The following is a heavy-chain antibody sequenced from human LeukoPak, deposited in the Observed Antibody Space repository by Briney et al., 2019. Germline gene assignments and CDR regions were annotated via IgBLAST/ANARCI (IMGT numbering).Heavy chain of an antibody. V-gene: IGHV4-4*02. J-gene: IGHJ4*02. CDR1: GGSISSSNW. CDR3: ARGSGGFSYSPYYFDY. D-gene: IGHD5-18*01. CDR2: INHSGST. Sequence: SETLSLTCAVSGGSISSSNWWSWVRQPPGKGLEWIGEINHSGSTNYNPSLKSRVTISVDTSKNQFSLKLSSVTAADTAVYYCARGSGGFSYSPYYFDYWGQGTLVTVSS.